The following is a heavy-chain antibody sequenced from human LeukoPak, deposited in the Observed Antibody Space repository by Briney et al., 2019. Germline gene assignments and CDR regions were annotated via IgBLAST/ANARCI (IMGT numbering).Heavy chain of an antibody. V-gene: IGHV1-69*04. CDR1: GGTFSSYA. CDR2: IIPIFGIA. Sequence: SVKVSCKASGGTFSSYAISWVRQAPGQGLEWLGRIIPIFGIANYAQKFQGRVTITADKSTSTAYMELSSLRSEDTAVYYCARDPREDYYDSSGAFDIWGQGTMVTVSS. D-gene: IGHD3-22*01. CDR3: ARDPREDYYDSSGAFDI. J-gene: IGHJ3*02.